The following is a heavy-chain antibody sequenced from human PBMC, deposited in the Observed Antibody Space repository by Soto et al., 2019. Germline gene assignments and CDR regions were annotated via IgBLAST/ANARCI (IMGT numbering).Heavy chain of an antibody. D-gene: IGHD1-1*01. CDR2: ISERGDTT. Sequence: EVQLLESGGGLVQPGGSLRLSCVASGFTIRSNAMYWVRQAPGKGLEWVSGISERGDTTYYAESVKGRFTISRDTSKNTLYLQLNTLRADDTAVYYCAKDKPGTTSFDYWGQGTLVTVSS. V-gene: IGHV3-23*01. CDR1: GFTIRSNA. J-gene: IGHJ4*02. CDR3: AKDKPGTTSFDY.